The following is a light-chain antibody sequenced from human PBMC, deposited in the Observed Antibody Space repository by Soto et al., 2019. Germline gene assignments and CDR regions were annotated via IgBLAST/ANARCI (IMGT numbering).Light chain of an antibody. Sequence: DIQMTQSPSTLSASVGDRVTMTCRASQGISTWLAWYQQKPGTAPKLLIYDASSLESGVPSRFSGSGSGTEFTLTISSLQPDDYATYYCQQYSSYSRTFGQGTKVDIK. CDR1: QGISTW. CDR2: DAS. J-gene: IGKJ1*01. V-gene: IGKV1-5*01. CDR3: QQYSSYSRT.